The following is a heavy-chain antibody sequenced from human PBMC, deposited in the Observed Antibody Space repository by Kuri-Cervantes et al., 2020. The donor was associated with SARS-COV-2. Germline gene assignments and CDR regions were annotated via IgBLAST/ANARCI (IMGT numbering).Heavy chain of an antibody. CDR1: GFSLSISEMC. V-gene: IGHV2-70*11. CDR2: IDWDDDK. J-gene: IGHJ4*02. Sequence: SGPTLGKPTQTLTLTYTFSGFSLSISEMCVSWIRQPPGKALEWLARIDWDDDKYYSTSLKTRLIISKDTSKDQVVLTMTNMDPVDTATYYCVRIRAATVIADYWGQGALVTVSS. CDR3: VRIRAATVIADY. D-gene: IGHD4-11*01.